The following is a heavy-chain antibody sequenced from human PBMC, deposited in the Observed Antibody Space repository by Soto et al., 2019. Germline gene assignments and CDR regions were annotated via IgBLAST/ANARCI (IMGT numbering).Heavy chain of an antibody. D-gene: IGHD3-16*01. CDR2: ISGSRNYT. CDR1: GFSFSDYY. J-gene: IGHJ4*02. CDR3: ARDTSHGVTIGGLDS. V-gene: IGHV3-11*06. Sequence: GGSLRLSCAASGFSFSDYYMTWIRHSPGKGLQWVSFISGSRNYTNYADSVKGRFSISRDNAKNSLYLQMNSLGVEDTAVYYCARDTSHGVTIGGLDSWGQGTLVTVSS.